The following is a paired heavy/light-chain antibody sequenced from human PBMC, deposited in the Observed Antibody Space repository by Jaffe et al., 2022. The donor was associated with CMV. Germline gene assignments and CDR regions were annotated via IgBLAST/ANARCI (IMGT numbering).Heavy chain of an antibody. Sequence: QVQLQQWGAGLLKPSETLSLTCAVYGGSFSSDYWTWIRQPPGKGLEWIGETNHNGRTKYNPSLKSRIILSVDTSKNQFSLKLSSVTAADTAVYYCVRGSGSSYYPWDSWGQGTLVTVSS. V-gene: IGHV4-34*01. CDR3: VRGSGSSYYPWDS. J-gene: IGHJ4*02. CDR2: TNHNGRT. D-gene: IGHD3-22*01. CDR1: GGSFSSDY.
Light chain of an antibody. CDR3: AAWDVSLNGRVV. V-gene: IGLV1-44*01. CDR1: SSNIGSNT. CDR2: SND. J-gene: IGLJ2*01. Sequence: QSVLTQPPSASGTPGQRVTISCSGSSSNIGSNTVNWYQQLPGTAPKLLIYSNDQRPSGVPDRFSGSKSGTSASLAISGLQSEDEADYYCAAWDVSLNGRVVFGGGTKLTVL.